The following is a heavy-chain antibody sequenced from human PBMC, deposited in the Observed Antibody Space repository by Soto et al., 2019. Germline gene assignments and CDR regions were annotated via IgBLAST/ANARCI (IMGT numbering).Heavy chain of an antibody. CDR1: GGSISSSSYY. CDR3: ARQFTQLRVPKYDFWSGYYTWLWFDP. J-gene: IGHJ5*02. D-gene: IGHD3-3*01. CDR2: IYYSGST. Sequence: QLQLQESGPGLVKPSETLSLTCTVSGGSISSSSYYWGWIRQPPGKGLEWIGSIYYSGSTYYNPSLKSRVTISVDTSKNPFSLKLSSVTAADTAVYYCARQFTQLRVPKYDFWSGYYTWLWFDPWGQGTLVTVSS. V-gene: IGHV4-39*01.